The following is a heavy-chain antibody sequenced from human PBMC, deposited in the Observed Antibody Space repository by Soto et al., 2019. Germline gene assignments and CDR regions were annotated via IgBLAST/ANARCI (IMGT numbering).Heavy chain of an antibody. CDR2: IIPITGTV. CDR3: ARLWDSSHGFNFDY. D-gene: IGHD6-6*01. V-gene: IGHV1-69*01. J-gene: IGHJ4*02. Sequence: QVQLVQSGAEVKKPGSSVTVSCKASGVTFSSYPISWVRQAPGQGLEWMGGIIPITGTVQYAQKFQGRLTVTADESTTTGYMELISLGSEDTAVYYCARLWDSSHGFNFDYWGQGTLVTVSS. CDR1: GVTFSSYP.